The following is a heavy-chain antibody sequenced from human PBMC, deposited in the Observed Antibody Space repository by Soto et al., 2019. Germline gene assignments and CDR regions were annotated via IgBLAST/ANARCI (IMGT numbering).Heavy chain of an antibody. Sequence: QVQLVQSGAEVKKPGSSVKVSCKASGGTLSSYAISWVRQAPGQGLEWMGGIITIFGTADYAQKFQGRVTSTADESTSTAYMELSSLRSEDTAVYSCARAVTTPWYFDLWGRGTLVPVSS. D-gene: IGHD4-17*01. CDR1: GGTLSSYA. V-gene: IGHV1-69*12. J-gene: IGHJ2*01. CDR2: IITIFGTA. CDR3: ARAVTTPWYFDL.